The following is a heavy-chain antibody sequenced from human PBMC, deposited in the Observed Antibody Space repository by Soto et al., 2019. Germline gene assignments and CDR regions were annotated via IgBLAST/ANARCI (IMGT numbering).Heavy chain of an antibody. J-gene: IGHJ4*02. D-gene: IGHD3-22*01. CDR1: GFTFSNAW. CDR3: TTDKYYDSSGYYLY. CDR2: IKSKTDGGTT. Sequence: PGWSLRLSCAASGFTFSNAWMSLVRQAPGKGLEWGGRIKSKTDGGTTDYAAPVKGRFTISRDDSKNTLYLQMNSLKTEDTAVYYCTTDKYYDSSGYYLYWGKGTLVTVSS. V-gene: IGHV3-15*01.